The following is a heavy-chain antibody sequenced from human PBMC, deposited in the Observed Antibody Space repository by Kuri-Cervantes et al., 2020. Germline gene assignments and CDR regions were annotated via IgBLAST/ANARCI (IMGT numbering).Heavy chain of an antibody. CDR3: ARVPASCSGGGCTNWFDP. J-gene: IGHJ5*02. V-gene: IGHV4-4*07. CDR1: GGSISSYY. Sequence: SETLSLTCTVSGGSISSYYWSWIRQPAGKGLEWIGRIYTSGSTNYNPSLKSRVTMSVDTSKNQFSLKLSSVTAADTAVYYCARVPASCSGGGCTNWFDPWGQGTLVTVSS. D-gene: IGHD2-15*01. CDR2: IYTSGST.